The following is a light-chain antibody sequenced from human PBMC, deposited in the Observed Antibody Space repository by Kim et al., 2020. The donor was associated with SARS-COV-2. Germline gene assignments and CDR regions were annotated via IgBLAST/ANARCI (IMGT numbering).Light chain of an antibody. CDR1: SSDVDAYNY. CDR3: CSYAGSYTRYV. Sequence: SITVADTGTSSDVDAYNYVSCCQQHPGKAPKLMIYDVSKRPSGVPDRFSVSKSGNTATLTISGLQAEDEADYYCCSYAGSYTRYVFGTGTKVTVL. J-gene: IGLJ1*01. CDR2: DVS. V-gene: IGLV2-11*01.